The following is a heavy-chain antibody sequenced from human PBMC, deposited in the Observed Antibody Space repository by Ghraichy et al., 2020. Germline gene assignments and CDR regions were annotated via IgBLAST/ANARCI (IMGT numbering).Heavy chain of an antibody. V-gene: IGHV3-23*01. CDR3: AKGDNSIYGVIGFDILTGSPYGMDV. CDR2: ISGSGGST. D-gene: IGHD3-9*01. Sequence: SCAASGFTFSSYAMSWVRQAPGKGLEWVSAISGSGGSTYYADSVKGRFTISRDNSKNTLYLQMNSLRAEDTAVYYCAKGDNSIYGVIGFDILTGSPYGMDVWGQGTTVTVSS. J-gene: IGHJ6*02. CDR1: GFTFSSYA.